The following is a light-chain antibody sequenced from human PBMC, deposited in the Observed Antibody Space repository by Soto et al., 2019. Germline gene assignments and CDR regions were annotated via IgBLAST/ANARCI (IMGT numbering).Light chain of an antibody. CDR2: GAS. CDR3: QHYGASPKYT. V-gene: IGKV3-20*01. CDR1: QSVSSSS. Sequence: EIVLTQSPGTLSLSPGQRATLSCRASQSVSSSSFAWYQQRPGQAPRLLIYGASRRATGIPDRFSGSGSGTDFTLTISRLEPEDFAVYYCQHYGASPKYTFGQGTKLEIK. J-gene: IGKJ2*01.